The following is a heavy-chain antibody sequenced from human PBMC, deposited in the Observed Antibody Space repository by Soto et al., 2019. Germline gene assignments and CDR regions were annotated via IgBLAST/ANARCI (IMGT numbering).Heavy chain of an antibody. J-gene: IGHJ4*02. CDR2: IWFDGSNK. CDR3: ARDVDTAIEPDY. V-gene: IGHV3-33*01. Sequence: QVQLVESGGGVVQPGRSLRLSCAASGFTFSSYGMHWVGQARGRGLEWVAVIWFDGSNKYYADSVKGRFTISRDNSKNTLDLQMNSRRAEDTAVYYCARDVDTAIEPDYWGQGTLVTVSS. D-gene: IGHD5-18*01. CDR1: GFTFSSYG.